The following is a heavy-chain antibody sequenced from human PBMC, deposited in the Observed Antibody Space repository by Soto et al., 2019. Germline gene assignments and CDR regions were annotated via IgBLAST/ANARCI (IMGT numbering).Heavy chain of an antibody. Sequence: GGSLRLSCAASGFTIDDYAMHWVRQAPGKGLEWVSGISWNSGSIGYADSVKGRFTISRDNAKNSLYLQMNSLRAEDTALYYCAKDTAEGGYYDFWSGYYTTLDYWGQGTLVTVSS. J-gene: IGHJ4*02. D-gene: IGHD3-3*01. CDR2: ISWNSGSI. V-gene: IGHV3-9*01. CDR3: AKDTAEGGYYDFWSGYYTTLDY. CDR1: GFTIDDYA.